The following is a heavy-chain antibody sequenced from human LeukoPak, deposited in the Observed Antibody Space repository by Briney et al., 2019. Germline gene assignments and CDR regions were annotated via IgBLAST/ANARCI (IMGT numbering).Heavy chain of an antibody. CDR2: ISYDGSNK. D-gene: IGHD4-17*01. Sequence: GRSLRLSCAASGFTFSSYGMHWVRQAPGKGLEWVAVISYDGSNKYYADSVKGRFTISRDNSKNTLYLQMNSLRAEDTAVYYCAKDSPDYGDYVLGDYWGQGTLVTVSS. V-gene: IGHV3-30*18. J-gene: IGHJ4*02. CDR1: GFTFSSYG. CDR3: AKDSPDYGDYVLGDY.